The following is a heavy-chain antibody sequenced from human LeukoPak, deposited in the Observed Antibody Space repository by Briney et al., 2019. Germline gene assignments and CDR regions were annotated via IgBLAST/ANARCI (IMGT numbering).Heavy chain of an antibody. CDR1: DGSIRSNNYY. CDR3: AREFWNYRSGNLQAFDI. CDR2: INTSGST. D-gene: IGHD3-10*01. J-gene: IGHJ3*02. V-gene: IGHV4-61*02. Sequence: SETLSLTCTVSDGSIRSNNYYWSWIRQPAGRGLEWIGRINTSGSTKYNPSLKSRVTISVDTSKNQFSLRLSSVTAADTAIYFCAREFWNYRSGNLQAFDIWGQGTMVTVSS.